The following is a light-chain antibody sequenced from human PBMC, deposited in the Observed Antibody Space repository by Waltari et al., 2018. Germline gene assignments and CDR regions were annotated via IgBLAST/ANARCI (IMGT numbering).Light chain of an antibody. CDR2: GTS. CDR1: QSIRSQ. CDR3: QHYLNLPVA. Sequence: EIVLTPFPGTLSLSPGERVLLSCRASQSIRSQLAWYQQKPGQAPRLLIYGTSNRATGIPDRFSGSGSGTDFSLTISRLDPEDCAVYYCQHYLNLPVAFGPGTKVEIK. V-gene: IGKV3-20*01. J-gene: IGKJ3*01.